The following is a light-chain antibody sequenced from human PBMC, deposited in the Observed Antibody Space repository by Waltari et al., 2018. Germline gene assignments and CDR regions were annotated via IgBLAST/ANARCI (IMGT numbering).Light chain of an antibody. CDR2: EVS. Sequence: QSALTQPASVSGSPGQSITIPCTGTSSDVGSYNLVSWYQQHPGKAPKLMLYEVSKRPSGVSNRFSGSKSGNTASLTFSGLQAEDEADYYCCSYAGSSTWVFGGGTKLTVL. V-gene: IGLV2-23*02. CDR1: SSDVGSYNL. J-gene: IGLJ3*02. CDR3: CSYAGSSTWV.